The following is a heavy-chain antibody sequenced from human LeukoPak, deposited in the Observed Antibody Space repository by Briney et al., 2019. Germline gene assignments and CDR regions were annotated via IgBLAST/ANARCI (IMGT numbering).Heavy chain of an antibody. CDR1: GFTFSIHA. CDR3: AKDAPVNIVVVPAANS. CDR2: ISGSGGST. V-gene: IGHV3-23*01. J-gene: IGHJ4*02. Sequence: PGGSLRLSCAASGFTFSIHAMSWVRQAPGKGLEWVSAISGSGGSTYYADSVKGRFTISRDNSKNTLYLQMNSLRAEDTAVYYCAKDAPVNIVVVPAANSWGQGTLVTVSS. D-gene: IGHD2-2*01.